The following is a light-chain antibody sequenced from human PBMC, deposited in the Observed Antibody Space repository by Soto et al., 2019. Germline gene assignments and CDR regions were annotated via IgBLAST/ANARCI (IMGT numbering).Light chain of an antibody. CDR1: QSINNW. Sequence: DIQMTQSPSTLSASVGDRVTITCRASQSINNWLAWYHQKPGKAPPLLLYNASSLESMVTPKFSGSGSGREFTPTIASMQPDDFATDYCQQYNTNSRRTFGQGTKVEIK. CDR3: QQYNTNSRRT. J-gene: IGKJ1*01. V-gene: IGKV1-5*03. CDR2: NAS.